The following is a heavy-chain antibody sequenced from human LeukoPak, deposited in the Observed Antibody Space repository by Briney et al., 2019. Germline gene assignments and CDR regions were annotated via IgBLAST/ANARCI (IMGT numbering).Heavy chain of an antibody. CDR3: ARDETSFHYGMDV. CDR1: GGSISNYY. J-gene: IGHJ6*02. V-gene: IGHV4-34*01. CDR2: INHSGST. Sequence: SETLSLTCTVSGGSISNYYWNWIRQPPGKGLEWIGEINHSGSTNYNPSLKSRVTISVDTSKNQFSLKLSSVTAADTAVYYCARDETSFHYGMDVWGQGTTVTVSS.